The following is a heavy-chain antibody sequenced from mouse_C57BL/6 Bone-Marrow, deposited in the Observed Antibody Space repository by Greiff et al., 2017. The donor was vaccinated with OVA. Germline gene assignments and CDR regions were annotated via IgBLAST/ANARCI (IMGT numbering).Heavy chain of an antibody. CDR2: ISYDGSN. Sequence: EVKLMESGPGLVKPSQSLSLTCSVTGYSITSGYYWNWIRQFPGNKLEWMGYISYDGSNNYNPSLKNRISITRDTSKNQFFLKLNSVTTEDTATYYCARGAQATKAWFAYWGQGTLVTVSA. CDR3: ARGAQATKAWFAY. V-gene: IGHV3-6*01. J-gene: IGHJ3*01. D-gene: IGHD3-2*02. CDR1: GYSITSGYY.